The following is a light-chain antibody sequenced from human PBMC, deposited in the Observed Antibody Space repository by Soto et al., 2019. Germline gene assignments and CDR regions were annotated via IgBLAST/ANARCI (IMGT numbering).Light chain of an antibody. V-gene: IGKV1-5*01. J-gene: IGKJ1*01. Sequence: DIQMTQSPSTLSASVGDRVTITCRASQSINNWLAWYQQKPGKAPKFLIYDASNLESGVPSRFSGSASGTEFTLTISSLQSEDFGVYYCQQFDDWPTFGQGTKVDIK. CDR3: QQFDDWPT. CDR1: QSINNW. CDR2: DAS.